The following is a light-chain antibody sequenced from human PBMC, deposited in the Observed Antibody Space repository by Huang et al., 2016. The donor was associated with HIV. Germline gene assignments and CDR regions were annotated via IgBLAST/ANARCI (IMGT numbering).Light chain of an antibody. Sequence: EIVMTQFPATLSVSPVDRATLSCRASKGVGSNLAWYQHKPGQTPRHLSYGASTRATAIPGSFSGSGSGTEFTLTISSLQSEDFAVYYCQQYNNWPRTFGQGTKVEI. CDR2: GAS. CDR3: QQYNNWPRT. J-gene: IGKJ1*01. V-gene: IGKV3-15*01. CDR1: KGVGSN.